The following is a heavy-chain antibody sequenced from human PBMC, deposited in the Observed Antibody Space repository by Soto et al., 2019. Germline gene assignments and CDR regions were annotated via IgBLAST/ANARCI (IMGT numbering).Heavy chain of an antibody. CDR3: ARVWSRGVSAAAGRSYYYGMDV. CDR1: GDSVSSNSAA. J-gene: IGHJ6*02. CDR2: TYYRSKWYN. Sequence: PSQTLSLTCAISGDSVSSNSAAWNWIRQSPSRGLEWLGRTYYRSKWYNDYAVSVKSRITINPDTSKNQFSLQLNSVTPEDTAVYYCARVWSRGVSAAAGRSYYYGMDVWGQGTTVTVSS. D-gene: IGHD6-13*01. V-gene: IGHV6-1*01.